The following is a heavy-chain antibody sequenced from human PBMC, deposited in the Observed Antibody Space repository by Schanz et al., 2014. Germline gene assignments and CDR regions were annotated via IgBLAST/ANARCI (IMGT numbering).Heavy chain of an antibody. D-gene: IGHD3-3*01. CDR1: GRTFIVYH. J-gene: IGHJ5*02. CDR2: ISPNSGAT. CDR3: ARESVSRTRLFDP. V-gene: IGHV1-2*06. Sequence: QVQLVQSGAEVKKPGASVKVSCKASGRTFIVYHVLHWVRQAPGQGLEWMGRISPNSGATHSAQKFQGRVTMTKDTSITTVHMKLRPLTSHDTAVYYCARESVSRTRLFDPWGQGTLVTVSS.